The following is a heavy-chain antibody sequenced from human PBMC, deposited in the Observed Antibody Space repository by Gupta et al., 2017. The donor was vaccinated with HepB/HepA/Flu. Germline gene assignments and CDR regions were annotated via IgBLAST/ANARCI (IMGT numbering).Heavy chain of an antibody. CDR2: MYWDDDK. V-gene: IGHV2-5*02. J-gene: IGHJ4*02. Sequence: QITLKESGPTLVNPTQTLTLTCTLSGFSIATSGVGVGWVRQPPGKAPEWLAFMYWDDDKRYNPSLRNRLAVSKDTSRNQVTLTLTNMDPVDTATYFCSHRKIYNSKWNEGCLDHWGQGILVAVAS. D-gene: IGHD1-1*01. CDR3: SHRKIYNSKWNEGCLDH. CDR1: GFSIATSGVG.